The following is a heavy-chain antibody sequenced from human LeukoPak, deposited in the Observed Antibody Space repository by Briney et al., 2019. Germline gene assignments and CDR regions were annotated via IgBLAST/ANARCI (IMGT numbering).Heavy chain of an antibody. Sequence: PGGSLRLSCAASGFTFSGSAIHWVRQAPGKGLEWLGRIRSKSNNYATAYTASVKGRFTISRDDSKNTAYLQMNSLRAEDTAVYYCARKNGLDYWGQGTLVTVSS. V-gene: IGHV3-73*01. J-gene: IGHJ4*02. CDR1: GFTFSGSA. CDR3: ARKNGLDY. CDR2: IRSKSNNYAT.